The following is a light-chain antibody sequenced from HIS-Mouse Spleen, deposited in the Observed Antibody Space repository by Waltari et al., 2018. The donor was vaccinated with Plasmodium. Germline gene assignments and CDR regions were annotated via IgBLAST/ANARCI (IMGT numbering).Light chain of an antibody. J-gene: IGLJ2*01. V-gene: IGLV4-69*01. CDR3: QTWGTGMGV. CDR2: LISDGSH. Sequence: QLVLTQSPSASASLGASVKLTCTLSSGHSSYAIAWHQQQPKKGPRYLMKLISDGSHSKGDGIPGRFSGSGSGAARYLTISSLQSEDEADYYCQTWGTGMGVFGGGTKLTVL. CDR1: SGHSSYA.